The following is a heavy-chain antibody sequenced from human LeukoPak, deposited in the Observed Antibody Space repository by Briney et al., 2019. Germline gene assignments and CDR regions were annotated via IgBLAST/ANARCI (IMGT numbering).Heavy chain of an antibody. CDR1: GFTFSNYA. J-gene: IGHJ4*02. D-gene: IGHD1-1*01. CDR2: ISGSGVNT. CDR3: AKCLTSTGTCYFDY. Sequence: GGSLRLSCAASGFTFSNYAMCWVRQTPGEGLEWVSAISGSGVNTYYADSVNGRFTISRDNSQNTFFLQMNSLRADDTAIYYCAKCLTSTGTCYFDYWGQGTLVTVSS. V-gene: IGHV3-23*01.